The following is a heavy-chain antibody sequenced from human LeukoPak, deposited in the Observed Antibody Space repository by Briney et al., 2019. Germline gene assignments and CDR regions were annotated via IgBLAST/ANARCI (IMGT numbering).Heavy chain of an antibody. CDR2: ISGSGGST. CDR3: ANVYYFGSGTYESRYFDY. CDR1: GFTFSSYA. D-gene: IGHD3-10*01. J-gene: IGHJ4*02. V-gene: IGHV3-23*01. Sequence: PGGSLRLSCAASGFTFSSYAMSWVRQAPGKGLEWVSAISGSGGSTYYADSVKGRFTISRDNSKNTLYLQMNSARAEDTAVYYCANVYYFGSGTYESRYFDYWGQGTLVTVSS.